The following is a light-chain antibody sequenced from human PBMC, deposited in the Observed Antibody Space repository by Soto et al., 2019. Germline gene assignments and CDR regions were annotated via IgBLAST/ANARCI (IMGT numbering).Light chain of an antibody. CDR3: QQRTSPIT. V-gene: IGKV3-11*01. Sequence: EIVLTQSPATLSLSPGERATLSCRASQSVDSYLAWYQQKPGQPPRLLMYDATNRATGIPPRFSGSGSGTDFTLTISSLEPEDFAVYYCQQRTSPITFGQGTRLENK. J-gene: IGKJ5*01. CDR2: DAT. CDR1: QSVDSY.